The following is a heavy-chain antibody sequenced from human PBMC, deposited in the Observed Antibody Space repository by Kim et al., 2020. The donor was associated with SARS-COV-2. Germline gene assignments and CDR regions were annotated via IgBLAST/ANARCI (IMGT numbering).Heavy chain of an antibody. V-gene: IGHV4-34*01. CDR2: INHSGST. J-gene: IGHJ6*01. Sequence: SETLSLTCAVYGGSFSGYYWSWIRQPPGKGLEWIGEINHSGSTNYNPSLKSRVTISVDTSKNQFSLKLSSVTAADTAVYYCARATITMVRGVIIGNYYY. D-gene: IGHD3-10*01. CDR1: GGSFSGYY. CDR3: ARATITMVRGVIIGNYYY.